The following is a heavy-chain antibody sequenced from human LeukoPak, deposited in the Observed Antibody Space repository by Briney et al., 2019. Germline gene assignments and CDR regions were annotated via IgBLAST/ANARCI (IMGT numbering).Heavy chain of an antibody. CDR1: GGSISSSSYY. J-gene: IGHJ4*02. CDR2: IYYSGST. Sequence: SETLSLTCTVSGGSISSSSYYWGWIRQPPGKGLEWIGSIYYSGSTYYNPSLKSRVTISVDTSKNQFSLKLSSVTAADTAVYYCARFLGYCSSTSCSLSSYFDYWGQGTLVTVSS. D-gene: IGHD2-2*01. CDR3: ARFLGYCSSTSCSLSSYFDY. V-gene: IGHV4-39*07.